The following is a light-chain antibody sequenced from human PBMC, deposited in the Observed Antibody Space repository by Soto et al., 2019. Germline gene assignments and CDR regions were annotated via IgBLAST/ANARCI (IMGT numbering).Light chain of an antibody. CDR2: AAS. CDR1: QSIRNY. CDR3: QQSYSAPYT. V-gene: IGKV1-39*01. J-gene: IGKJ2*01. Sequence: DIQMTQSPSSLSASVGDRVTITCRASQSIRNYLNWYQQKPGKAPKLLIYAASSLQSGVPSRFSGRGSGTDFTLTFSSLQPEDCATYYCQQSYSAPYTFGQGTKLEIK.